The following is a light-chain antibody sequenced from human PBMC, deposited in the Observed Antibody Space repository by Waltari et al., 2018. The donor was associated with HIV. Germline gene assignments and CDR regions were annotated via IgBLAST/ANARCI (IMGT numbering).Light chain of an antibody. J-gene: IGLJ2*01. CDR3: GSYTTTSTLGV. CDR1: SRDVGAYDY. CDR2: DVT. V-gene: IGLV2-14*03. Sequence: QSALTQPASVSGSPGQSTTISCIVSSRDVGAYDYVSWYQHHPGKAPKLLIYDVTHRPSGISARFSGSKSGNTASLTISGLQADDEADYYCGSYTTTSTLGVFGGGTKLTVL.